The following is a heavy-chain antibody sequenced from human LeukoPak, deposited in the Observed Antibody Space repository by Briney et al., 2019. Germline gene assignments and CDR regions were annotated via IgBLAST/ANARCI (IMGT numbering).Heavy chain of an antibody. Sequence: SETLSLTCTVSGGSISTTGYYWAWIRQPPGKGLQWIASIYYSGSAYYNSSLKSRVTISVDTSKNQFSLKLSSMTAADAAVYYCASDKGYSNNYFDYWGQGTLVTVSS. CDR1: GGSISTTGYY. CDR2: IYYSGSA. D-gene: IGHD6-13*01. J-gene: IGHJ4*02. V-gene: IGHV4-39*02. CDR3: ASDKGYSNNYFDY.